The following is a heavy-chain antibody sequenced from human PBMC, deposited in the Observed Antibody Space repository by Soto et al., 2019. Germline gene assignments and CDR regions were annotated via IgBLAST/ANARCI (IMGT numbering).Heavy chain of an antibody. CDR1: GYTFTGYY. V-gene: IGHV1-2*02. D-gene: IGHD6-13*01. CDR2: INPNSGGT. Sequence: ASVKVSCKASGYTFTGYYMHWVRQAPGQGLEWMGWINPNSGGTNYAQKFQGRVTMTRDTSISTAYMGLSRLRSDDTAVYYCAREGMFEAAAGVDYFDYWGQGTLVTVSS. J-gene: IGHJ4*02. CDR3: AREGMFEAAAGVDYFDY.